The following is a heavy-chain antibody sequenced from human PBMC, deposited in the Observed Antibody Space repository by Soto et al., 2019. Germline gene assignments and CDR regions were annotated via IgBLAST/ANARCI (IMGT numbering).Heavy chain of an antibody. V-gene: IGHV3-30*18. D-gene: IGHD2-15*01. J-gene: IGHJ4*02. CDR1: GFTFSNHG. CDR3: AKDLGVVVVSLTGFDS. CDR2: ISYEGGRNK. Sequence: GGSLRLSCSASGFTFSNHGMHWVRQAQGKGMEWVAVISYEGGRNKYYADSVKGRFTISRDDSKNTLYLQMNSLIPEDTAVYYCAKDLGVVVVSLTGFDSWGQGALVTVSS.